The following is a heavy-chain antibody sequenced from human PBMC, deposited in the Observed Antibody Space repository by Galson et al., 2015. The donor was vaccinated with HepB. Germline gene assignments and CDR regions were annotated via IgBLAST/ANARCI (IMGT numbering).Heavy chain of an antibody. CDR3: TRDLNWDSSG. V-gene: IGHV3-7*01. Sequence: SLRLSCAASGFTFSDYWMTWVRQAPGKGLEGVANIKTDGSETYYLDSVKGRFIVSRDNAKNSLYPQMNSLRVEDTALYYCTRDLNWDSSGWGQGTLVVVSS. J-gene: IGHJ4*02. D-gene: IGHD7-27*01. CDR1: GFTFSDYW. CDR2: IKTDGSET.